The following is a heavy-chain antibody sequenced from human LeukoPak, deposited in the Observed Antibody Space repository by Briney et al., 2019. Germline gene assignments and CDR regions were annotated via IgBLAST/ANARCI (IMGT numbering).Heavy chain of an antibody. D-gene: IGHD6-13*01. CDR1: GGSISGYY. J-gene: IGHJ4*02. CDR3: ASSGSFRQQLIK. CDR2: IHYSGST. Sequence: SETLSLTCTVSGGSISGYYWSWIRQPPGKGLEWIGYIHYSGSTNYSPSLKSRVTISVDTSKNQFSLKLSSVTAADTAVYYCASSGSFRQQLIKWGQGTLVTVSS. V-gene: IGHV4-59*01.